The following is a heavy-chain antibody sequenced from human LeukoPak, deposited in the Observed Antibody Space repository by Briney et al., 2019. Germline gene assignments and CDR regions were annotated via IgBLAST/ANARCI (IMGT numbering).Heavy chain of an antibody. J-gene: IGHJ4*02. Sequence: SETLSLTCAVYGGSFSGYYWSWIRQPPGEGLEWIGEINHSGSTNYNPSLKSRVTTSVDTSKNQFSLKLSSVTAADTAVYYCASHLSGYYRKYYFDYWGQGTLVTVSS. CDR3: ASHLSGYYRKYYFDY. CDR1: GGSFSGYY. D-gene: IGHD3-22*01. CDR2: INHSGST. V-gene: IGHV4-34*01.